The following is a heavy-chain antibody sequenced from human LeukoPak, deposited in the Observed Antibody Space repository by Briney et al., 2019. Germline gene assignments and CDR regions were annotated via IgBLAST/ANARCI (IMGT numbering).Heavy chain of an antibody. D-gene: IGHD3-16*01. Sequence: GGSMRLSCAASAFTFDDYGMNWVRQAPGKVLEWVSYISSSSSTIYHADSMEGRFTTSRDNAKNSLYLQMNSLRAGDTAVYYCARGYYDYGDYWGQGTLVSVSS. CDR2: ISSSSSTI. CDR1: AFTFDDYG. J-gene: IGHJ4*02. V-gene: IGHV3-48*01. CDR3: ARGYYDYGDY.